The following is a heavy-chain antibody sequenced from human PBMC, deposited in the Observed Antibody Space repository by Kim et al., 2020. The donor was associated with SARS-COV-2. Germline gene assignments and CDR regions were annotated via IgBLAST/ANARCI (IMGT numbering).Heavy chain of an antibody. CDR2: IYGYRGTT. V-gene: IGHV1-18*01. Sequence: ASVKVSCKTSGYTFTTSGISWVRQAPGQGLEWMAWIYGYRGTTFHAPKFQGRVTMITDRSTSTAYMEMGSLRPDVTAVYFCVSDYSYIPVYLRQGTLVPV. CDR1: GYTFTTSG. CDR3: VSDYSYIPVY. J-gene: IGHJ4*02. D-gene: IGHD3-16*01.